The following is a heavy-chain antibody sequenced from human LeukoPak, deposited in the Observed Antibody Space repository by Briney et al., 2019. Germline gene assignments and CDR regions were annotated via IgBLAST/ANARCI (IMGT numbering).Heavy chain of an antibody. CDR2: ISYDGSNK. J-gene: IGHJ4*02. V-gene: IGHV3-30-3*01. CDR1: GFTFSSYA. Sequence: PGGSLRLSCAASGFTFSSYAMHWVRQAPGKGLEWVAVISYDGSNKYYADSVKGRFTISRDNFKNTLYLQMNSLRAEDTAVYYCARLRRADENDYWGQGTLVTVSS. CDR3: ARLRRADENDY.